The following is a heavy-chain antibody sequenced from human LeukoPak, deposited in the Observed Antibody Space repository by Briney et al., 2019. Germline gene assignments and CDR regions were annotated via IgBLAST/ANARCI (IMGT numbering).Heavy chain of an antibody. V-gene: IGHV4-30-4*01. CDR3: ARGYYPYNWFDP. CDR1: GGSISSGDYY. J-gene: IGHJ5*02. D-gene: IGHD3-10*01. CDR2: IYYSGST. Sequence: SETLSLTCTVSGGSISSGDYYWSWIRQPPGKGLEWIGYIYYSGSTYYNPSLKSRVTISVDTSKNQFSLKLSSVTAADTAVYYCARGYYPYNWFDPWGQGTLVTVSS.